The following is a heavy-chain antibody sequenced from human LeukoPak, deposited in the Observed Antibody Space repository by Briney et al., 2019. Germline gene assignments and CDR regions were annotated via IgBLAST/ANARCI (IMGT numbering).Heavy chain of an antibody. CDR1: GYSFTSYW. D-gene: IGHD3-10*01. CDR3: ARPRGGSGSYYDAFDI. J-gene: IGHJ3*02. CDR2: IYPGDSDT. V-gene: IGHV5-51*01. Sequence: GESLKISCKGSGYSFTSYWIGWVRQMPGKGLEWMGIIYPGDSDTRYSPSFQGQVTISADKSISTAYLQWSSLKASDTAMYYCARPRGGSGSYYDAFDIWGQGTVVTVSS.